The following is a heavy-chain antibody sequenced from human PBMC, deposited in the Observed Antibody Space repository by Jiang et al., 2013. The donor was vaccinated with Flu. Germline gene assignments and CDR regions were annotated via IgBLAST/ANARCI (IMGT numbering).Heavy chain of an antibody. CDR1: GYIFTNFF. CDR3: ARDLGEALVPGNY. CDR2: INLRDGST. J-gene: IGHJ4*02. V-gene: IGHV1-46*03. D-gene: IGHD6-6*01. Sequence: VQLVESGAEVRKPGASVKISCKSSGYIFTNFFMHWVRQAPGQGPEWMGIINLRDGSTNYAQKFQGRVTMTRDTSTSTVDMELSSLRSEDTAMYYCARDLGEALVPGNYWGQGTLVTVSS.